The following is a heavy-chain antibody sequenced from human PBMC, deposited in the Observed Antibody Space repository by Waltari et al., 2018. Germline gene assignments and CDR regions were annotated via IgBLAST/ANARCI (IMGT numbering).Heavy chain of an antibody. CDR2: SHHIVGAA. Sequence: QVQLVQSGAEVKKHGSSVKVSCKASGATFGRYAISWVRQAPGHGLEWMEGSHHIVGAANYAQKFQDRVTITADKSTSTADRELSSLRSEDTAVYYCARGYSSGWTGDAFDIWGQGTMVTVSS. J-gene: IGHJ3*02. CDR1: GATFGRYA. CDR3: ARGYSSGWTGDAFDI. V-gene: IGHV1-69*14. D-gene: IGHD6-19*01.